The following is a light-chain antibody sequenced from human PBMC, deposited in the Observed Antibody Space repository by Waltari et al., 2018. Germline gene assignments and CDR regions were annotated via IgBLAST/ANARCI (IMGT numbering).Light chain of an antibody. J-gene: IGLJ3*02. CDR1: TSNFGSNF. V-gene: IGLV1-47*01. CDR2: RNN. CDR3: SSWDDTLGVLL. Sequence: QSILTQPSSASGTPGPTVTISCSGGTSNFGSNFVYWYQAVPGTAPQLLIFRNNPRPSGVSARFSGSKSGTSASLVNGGLRSEDEGTYFCSSWDDTLGVLLFGGGTKLTVL.